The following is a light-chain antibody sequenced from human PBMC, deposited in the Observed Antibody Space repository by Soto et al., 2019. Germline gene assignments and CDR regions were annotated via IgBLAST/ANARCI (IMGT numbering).Light chain of an antibody. CDR3: QQYGSSQFS. CDR1: QSVNSNY. V-gene: IGKV3-20*01. J-gene: IGKJ3*01. Sequence: ELVLMQSPGTLSLSPGEGATLSCRASQSVNSNYLAWYQQKPGQAPTLLIFDTSRRASGVPDRFSGRGSGTDFSLTISRLQPDDFAVYYCQQYGSSQFSFGPGTKGNIK. CDR2: DTS.